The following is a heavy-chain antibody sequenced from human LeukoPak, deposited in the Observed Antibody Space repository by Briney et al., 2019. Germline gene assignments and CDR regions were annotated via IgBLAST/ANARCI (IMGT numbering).Heavy chain of an antibody. CDR3: AKDYYDFWSGSPNYYHYYGMDV. V-gene: IGHV3-11*01. D-gene: IGHD3-3*01. CDR1: GFTFSGFY. CDR2: ISSSGHSI. Sequence: GGSLRLSCAASGFTFSGFYMSWIRQAPGKGLECVSYISSSGHSIYYADSVKGRFTISRDNAKNSLYLQMNSLRAEDTALYYCAKDYYDFWSGSPNYYHYYGMDVWGQGTTVTVSS. J-gene: IGHJ6*02.